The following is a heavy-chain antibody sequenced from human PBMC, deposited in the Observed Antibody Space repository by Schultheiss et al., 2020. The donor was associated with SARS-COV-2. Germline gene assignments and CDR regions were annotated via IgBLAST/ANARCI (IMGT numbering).Heavy chain of an antibody. CDR1: GFTFSSYA. Sequence: GGSLRLSCAASGFTFSSYAMHWVRQAPGKGLEWVAVISYDGSNKYYADSVKGRFTISRDNSKNTLYLQMNSLRAEDTAVYYCAREGSSGDPYYYYYGMDVWGKGTTVTVPS. CDR3: AREGSSGDPYYYYYGMDV. CDR2: ISYDGSNK. J-gene: IGHJ6*04. D-gene: IGHD6-19*01. V-gene: IGHV3-30-3*01.